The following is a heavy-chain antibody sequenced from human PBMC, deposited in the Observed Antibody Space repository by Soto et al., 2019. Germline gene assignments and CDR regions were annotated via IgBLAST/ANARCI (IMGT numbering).Heavy chain of an antibody. J-gene: IGHJ4*02. CDR3: ATAPGPQLRGELQTQEFDY. Sequence: GASVKVSCKVSGYTLTELSMHWVRQAPGKGLEWMGGFDPEDGETIYAQKFQGRVTMTEDTSTDTAYMELSSLRSEDTAVYYCATAPGPQLRGELQTQEFDYWGQGTLVTVSS. V-gene: IGHV1-24*01. CDR1: GYTLTELS. D-gene: IGHD1-26*01. CDR2: FDPEDGET.